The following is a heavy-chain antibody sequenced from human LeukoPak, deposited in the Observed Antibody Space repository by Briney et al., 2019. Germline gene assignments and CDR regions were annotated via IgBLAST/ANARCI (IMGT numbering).Heavy chain of an antibody. V-gene: IGHV4-59*01. D-gene: IGHD2-15*01. CDR2: IYYTGST. Sequence: SETLSLTCTVSGGSISSFYWSWLRQPPRKGLEGIGYIYYTGSTNYNPSLKSRVTISVDTSKNQFSLKLRFVTPADTAVYYCARGVVAAAQTFDYWGQGTLVTVSS. CDR3: ARGVVAAAQTFDY. J-gene: IGHJ4*02. CDR1: GGSISSFY.